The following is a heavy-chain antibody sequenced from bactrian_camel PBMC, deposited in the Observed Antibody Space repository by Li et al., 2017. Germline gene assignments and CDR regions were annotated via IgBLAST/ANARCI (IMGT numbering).Heavy chain of an antibody. CDR2: ITSGGNP. D-gene: IGHD7*01. CDR1: GFTFGDYY. Sequence: HVQLVESGGDSVQAGGSLKLSCAGSGFTFGDYYMAWFRQAPGKDREGVASITSGGNPAYTDAVKGRFTISKDNAKNTLFLQMNSLKPEDTGAYYCGAECVSAPEWWPLISSYNYWGQGTQVTVS. V-gene: IGHV3S55*01. J-gene: IGHJ4*01. CDR3: GAECVSAPEWWPLISSYNY.